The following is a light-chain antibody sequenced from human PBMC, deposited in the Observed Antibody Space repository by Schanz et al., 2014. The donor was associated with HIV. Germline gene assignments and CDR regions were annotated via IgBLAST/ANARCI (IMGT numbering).Light chain of an antibody. J-gene: IGKJ1*01. V-gene: IGKV3-20*01. CDR2: GAS. Sequence: EIVLTQSPGTLSLSPGERATLSCRASQSVSSNLAWYQQKPGQAPRLLIYGASTRATGIPARFSGSGSGTDFTLTISRLEPEDFAVYYCQQYNTSPPWTFGQGTKVDFK. CDR3: QQYNTSPPWT. CDR1: QSVSSN.